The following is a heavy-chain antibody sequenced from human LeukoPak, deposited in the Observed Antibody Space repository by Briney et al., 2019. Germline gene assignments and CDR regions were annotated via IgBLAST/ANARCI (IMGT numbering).Heavy chain of an antibody. J-gene: IGHJ6*03. CDR1: GYTFTSYG. V-gene: IGHV1-18*01. CDR3: ARDTRLYVVPAADDYYYMDV. Sequence: AASVKVSCKASGYTFTSYGISWVRQAPGQGLEWMGWISAYNGNTNYAQKLQGRVTMTTDTSTSTAYMELRSLRSDDTAVYYCARDTRLYVVPAADDYYYMDVWGKGTTVTVSS. D-gene: IGHD2-2*01. CDR2: ISAYNGNT.